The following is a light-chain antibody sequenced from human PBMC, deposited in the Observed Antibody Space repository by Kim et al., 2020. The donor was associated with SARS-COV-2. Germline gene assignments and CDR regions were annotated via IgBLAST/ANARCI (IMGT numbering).Light chain of an antibody. Sequence: EFVLTQSPGTLSLSPGESATLSCRASQSVTSGYLGWYQQKPGQAPRLLIYDASNRATGIPDRFSGRGSGTDFTLTISRLEPEDFAVYYCHQYGTSLAATFGQGTRLEIK. CDR3: HQYGTSLAAT. CDR2: DAS. CDR1: QSVTSGY. J-gene: IGKJ5*01. V-gene: IGKV3-20*01.